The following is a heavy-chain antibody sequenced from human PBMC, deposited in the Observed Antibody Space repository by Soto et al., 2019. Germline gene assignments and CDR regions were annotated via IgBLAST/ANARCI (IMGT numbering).Heavy chain of an antibody. CDR1: GFTFSSYS. Sequence: EVQLVESGGGLVQPGGSLRLSCAASGFTFSSYSMNWVRQAPGKGLEWVSYISSSSSTIYYADSVKGRFTISRDNAKNSLYLQMNSLRAEDTAVYYWARDAPGYSSGWKGYWGQGTLVTVSS. J-gene: IGHJ4*02. CDR3: ARDAPGYSSGWKGY. D-gene: IGHD6-19*01. CDR2: ISSSSSTI. V-gene: IGHV3-48*01.